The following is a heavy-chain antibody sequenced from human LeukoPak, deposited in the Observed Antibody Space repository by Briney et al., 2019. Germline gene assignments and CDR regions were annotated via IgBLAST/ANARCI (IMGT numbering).Heavy chain of an antibody. CDR2: IYYSGST. J-gene: IGHJ4*02. CDR3: ARTHYYDSSGYEYYFDY. Sequence: PSETLSLTCTVSGGSISSGDYYWSWVRQPPGKGLEWIGYIYYSGSTYYNPSLKSRVTISVDTSKNQFSLKLSSVTAADTAVYYCARTHYYDSSGYEYYFDYWGQGTLVTVSS. D-gene: IGHD3-22*01. V-gene: IGHV4-30-4*08. CDR1: GGSISSGDYY.